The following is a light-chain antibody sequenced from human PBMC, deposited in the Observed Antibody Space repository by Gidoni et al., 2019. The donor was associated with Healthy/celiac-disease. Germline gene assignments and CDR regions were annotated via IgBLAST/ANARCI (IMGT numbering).Light chain of an antibody. CDR2: QDS. CDR3: QAWDSSTVV. Sequence: SYELTQPPPVPVYPGQTASISCSGDKLGDKYACWYQQKPGQSPVLVIYQDSKRPSGIPERFSGSNSGNTATLTISGTQAMDEADYYCQAWDSSTVVFGGGTKLTVL. J-gene: IGLJ2*01. V-gene: IGLV3-1*01. CDR1: KLGDKY.